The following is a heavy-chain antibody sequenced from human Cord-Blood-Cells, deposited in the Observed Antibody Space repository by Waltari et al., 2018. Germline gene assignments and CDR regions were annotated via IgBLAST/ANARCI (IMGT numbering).Heavy chain of an antibody. CDR2: SYPGDSET. J-gene: IGHJ3*02. Sequence: EVQLVQSGAEVKKPGESLKISCKGSGYSFTSYWIGWVRQMPGKGLEGMVNSYPGDSETSYSPSFQGQVTISAEKAISTAYLQWSSLKASDTAMYHCARPGKYNWNYDAFDIWGQGKMVTVSS. D-gene: IGHD1-7*01. CDR3: ARPGKYNWNYDAFDI. CDR1: GYSFTSYW. V-gene: IGHV5-51*03.